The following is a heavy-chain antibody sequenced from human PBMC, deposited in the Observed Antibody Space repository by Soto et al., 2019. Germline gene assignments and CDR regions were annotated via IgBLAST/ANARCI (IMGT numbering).Heavy chain of an antibody. CDR1: GFTFSSYG. Sequence: QVQLVQSGGGVVQPGRSLRLSCAAFGFTFSSYGFHWVRQAPGKGLEWVAIISYDGSNKYYGDSVKGRFTISRDDSKSTLYLQMNSLTAEDTAVYYCAKDAVVVVVAASITYFDSSGQGTLVTVAS. CDR2: ISYDGSNK. CDR3: AKDAVVVVVAASITYFDS. V-gene: IGHV3-30*18. J-gene: IGHJ4*02. D-gene: IGHD2-15*01.